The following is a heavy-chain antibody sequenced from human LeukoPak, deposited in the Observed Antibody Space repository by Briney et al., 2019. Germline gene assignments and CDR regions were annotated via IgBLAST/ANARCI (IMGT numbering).Heavy chain of an antibody. D-gene: IGHD3-9*01. V-gene: IGHV3-11*01. CDR3: ARSIGLTGGGVDV. CDR2: ITDSGSTI. J-gene: IGHJ6*02. Sequence: PGGSLRLSCAASGFTFRDYNMNWVRQAPAQGLAWVSYITDSGSTIHYADSVNGRFTISRDNAKNSLYLQMNSLRAEDSAVYYCARSIGLTGGGVDVWGRGTTVTVSS. CDR1: GFTFRDYN.